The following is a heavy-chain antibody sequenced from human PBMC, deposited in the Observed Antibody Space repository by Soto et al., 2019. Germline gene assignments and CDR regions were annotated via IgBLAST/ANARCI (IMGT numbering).Heavy chain of an antibody. J-gene: IGHJ6*02. Sequence: GASVKVSCKASGGTCSSYAISWVRQAPGQGLEWMGGIIPIFGTANYAQKFQGGVTITADESTSTAYMELSSLRSEDTAVYYCARGRGIAAAGTYYYYYGMDVWGQGTTVTVSS. CDR3: ARGRGIAAAGTYYYYYGMDV. V-gene: IGHV1-69*13. CDR2: IIPIFGTA. CDR1: GGTCSSYA. D-gene: IGHD6-13*01.